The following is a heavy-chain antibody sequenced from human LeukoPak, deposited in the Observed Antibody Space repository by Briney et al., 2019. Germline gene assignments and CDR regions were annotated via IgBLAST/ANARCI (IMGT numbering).Heavy chain of an antibody. J-gene: IGHJ4*02. D-gene: IGHD2-21*02. Sequence: PSESLSLTCAVYGGSFSGYYWSWIRQPPGKGLEWIGEINHSGSTNYNPSLKSRVTISVDTSKNQFSLKLSSVTAADTAVYYCARRLCGGDCYSTFSYWGQGTLVTVSS. CDR2: INHSGST. CDR3: ARRLCGGDCYSTFSY. CDR1: GGSFSGYY. V-gene: IGHV4-34*01.